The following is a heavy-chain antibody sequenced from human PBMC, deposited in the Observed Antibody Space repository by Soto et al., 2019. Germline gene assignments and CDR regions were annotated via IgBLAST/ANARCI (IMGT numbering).Heavy chain of an antibody. V-gene: IGHV5-10-1*01. CDR2: SEPSDTYT. CDR1: GYIFTSYW. D-gene: IGHD5-18*01. J-gene: IGHJ6*02. Sequence: GETLKIFCKVSGYIFTSYWISGVRQMRGKGLEWMRKSEPSDTYTNCSPTFQGHVTISADKSISTAYLQWSSLKASDTAMYYCASSVDTAMAIYYYGMDAWGQGTTVTVSS. CDR3: ASSVDTAMAIYYYGMDA.